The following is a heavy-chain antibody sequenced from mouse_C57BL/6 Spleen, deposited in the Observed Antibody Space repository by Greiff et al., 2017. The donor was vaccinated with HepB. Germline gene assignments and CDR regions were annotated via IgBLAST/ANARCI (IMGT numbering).Heavy chain of an antibody. V-gene: IGHV5-17*01. CDR2: ISSGSSTI. Sequence: EVKLVESGGGLVKPGGSLKLSCAASGFTFSDYGMHWVRQAPEKGLEWVAYISSGSSTIYYEDTMKGRFTISRDNAKNTLFLQLTSLRAEDTAMYYCATDGYNTGFAYWGKGALVTVSA. D-gene: IGHD2-3*01. CDR1: GFTFSDYG. CDR3: ATDGYNTGFAY. J-gene: IGHJ3*01.